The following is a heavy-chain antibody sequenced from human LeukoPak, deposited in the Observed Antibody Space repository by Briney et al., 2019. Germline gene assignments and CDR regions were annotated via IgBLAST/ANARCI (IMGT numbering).Heavy chain of an antibody. V-gene: IGHV3-30*18. CDR1: GFTFSNYG. Sequence: GRSLRLSCAASGFTFSNYGMHWVRQAPGKGLEWVAVISYDGSNKYYADSVKGRFTISRDNSKNTLYLQMNSLRAEDTAVYYCAKGRGWEASYYYYYMDVWGKGTTVTISS. CDR2: ISYDGSNK. J-gene: IGHJ6*03. CDR3: AKGRGWEASYYYYYMDV. D-gene: IGHD1-26*01.